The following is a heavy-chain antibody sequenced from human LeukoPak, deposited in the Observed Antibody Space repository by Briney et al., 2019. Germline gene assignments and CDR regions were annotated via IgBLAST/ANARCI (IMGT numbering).Heavy chain of an antibody. CDR3: ASSIVGVSGFDC. Sequence: SETLSLTCTVSGGSISSNSYYWGWIRQSPGKGLEWIGSVYFSASTYYNPSLKGRVTISVDTSKNQFSLKLSSMAAADTAVYYCASSIVGVSGFDCWGQGTLVTVSS. J-gene: IGHJ4*02. CDR2: VYFSAST. V-gene: IGHV4-39*01. CDR1: GGSISSNSYY. D-gene: IGHD1-26*01.